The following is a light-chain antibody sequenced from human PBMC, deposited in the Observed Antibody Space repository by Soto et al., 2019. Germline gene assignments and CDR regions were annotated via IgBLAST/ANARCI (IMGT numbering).Light chain of an antibody. CDR2: NNN. CDR3: ASWDDSLTAHV. J-gene: IGLJ1*01. Sequence: QSVLTQPPSASGTPGQRVTISCSGSSSNIGGRTVNWYQQVPGTAPKLLICNNNQRPSGVPDRFSGSKSGASASLAITGLQSEDEADYYCASWDDSLTAHVFGAGTKVTVL. V-gene: IGLV1-44*01. CDR1: SSNIGGRT.